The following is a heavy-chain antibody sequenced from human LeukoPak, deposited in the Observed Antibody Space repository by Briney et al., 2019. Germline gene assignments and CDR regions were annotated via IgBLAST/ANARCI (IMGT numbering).Heavy chain of an antibody. V-gene: IGHV1-69*13. D-gene: IGHD3-3*01. CDR2: IIPIFGTA. CDR1: GGTFSSYA. CDR3: ARDLSRDDFWSGPHNWFDP. J-gene: IGHJ5*02. Sequence: GASVKVSCKASGGTFSSYAISWVRQAPGQGLEWMGGIIPIFGTANYAQKFQGRVTITADESTSTAYMELSSLRSEDTAVYYCARDLSRDDFWSGPHNWFDPWGQGTLVTVSS.